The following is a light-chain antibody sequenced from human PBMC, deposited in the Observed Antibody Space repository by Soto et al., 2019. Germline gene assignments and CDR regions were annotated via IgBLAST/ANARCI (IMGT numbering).Light chain of an antibody. CDR2: GAA. CDR1: ENVYINS. Sequence: EIVLTQSPGTLSLSPGEGATLSCRASENVYINSLAWYQQKPGQPPRLLIYGAATRASAVPDRFSGSGSGADFTLTITGLEPEDFAVYYCQQYGSSLYTFGQGTKLEIK. J-gene: IGKJ2*01. CDR3: QQYGSSLYT. V-gene: IGKV3-20*01.